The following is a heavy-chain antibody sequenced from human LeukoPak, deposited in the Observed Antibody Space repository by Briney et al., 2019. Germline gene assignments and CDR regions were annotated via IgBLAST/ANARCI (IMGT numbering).Heavy chain of an antibody. J-gene: IGHJ3*02. CDR1: GYTFTSYG. D-gene: IGHD3-22*01. V-gene: IGHV1-18*01. CDR2: ISAYNGNT. Sequence: ASVKVSCKASGYTFTSYGISWVRQAPGQGLEWMGWISAYNGNTNYAQKLQGRVTMTTDTSTSTAYMELRSLRSDDTAVYYCASLKNSYDSSGYLVTGAFDIWGQGTMVTVSS. CDR3: ASLKNSYDSSGYLVTGAFDI.